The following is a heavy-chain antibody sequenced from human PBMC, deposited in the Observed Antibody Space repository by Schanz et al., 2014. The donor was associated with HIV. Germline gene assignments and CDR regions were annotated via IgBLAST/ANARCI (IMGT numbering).Heavy chain of an antibody. CDR1: GYGFTGFG. Sequence: QVQEVQSGRETKKPGDSVKVSCRTSGYGFTGFGISWVRQAPGQGLEWMGWINTASGGTETAHQFQDRLTLTTQTSTGTAYMELSSLRSDDTAVYYCASPAESERGPGDAFDIWGQGTLVTVSS. V-gene: IGHV1-18*01. D-gene: IGHD1-1*01. CDR2: INTASGGT. J-gene: IGHJ3*02. CDR3: ASPAESERGPGDAFDI.